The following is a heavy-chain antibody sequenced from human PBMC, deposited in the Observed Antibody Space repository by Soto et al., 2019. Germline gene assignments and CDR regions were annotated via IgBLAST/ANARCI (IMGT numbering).Heavy chain of an antibody. J-gene: IGHJ4*02. CDR3: AKDAKILDWLQTSYYYDF. CDR1: GFSFSSYA. V-gene: IGHV3-23*01. CDR2: ISRSGNST. D-gene: IGHD3-9*01. Sequence: EVQVLESGGDLAQPGGSLRLSCAASGFSFSSYAMSWVRQSPGKGLEWVSSISRSGNSTYSADSVRGRFTISRDNSKNTLYLQMYSLRAEDTAVYYCAKDAKILDWLQTSYYYDFWGRGALVTVSS.